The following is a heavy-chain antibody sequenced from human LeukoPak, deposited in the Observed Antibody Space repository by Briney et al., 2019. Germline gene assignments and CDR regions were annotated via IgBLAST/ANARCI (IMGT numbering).Heavy chain of an antibody. CDR1: GFTFNNYA. V-gene: IGHV3-23*01. J-gene: IGHJ6*02. CDR3: AKVEAAAGFYHYYGMDV. D-gene: IGHD6-13*01. Sequence: GGSLRLSCAASGFTFNNYAMNWVRQAPGKGLEWVSSIGGGGVTTFYAESVQGRFTVSRDNSKKTVYLQMNSLRAEDTAVYYCAKVEAAAGFYHYYGMDVWGQGTTVTVSS. CDR2: IGGGGVTT.